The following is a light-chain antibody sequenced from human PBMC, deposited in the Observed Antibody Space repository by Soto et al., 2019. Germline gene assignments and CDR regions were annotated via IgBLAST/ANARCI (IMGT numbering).Light chain of an antibody. CDR2: DIT. Sequence: QSALTQSRSVSGSPGQSVTISCTGTRSDIGRYNYVSWYQQHPGKAPKLMIHDITRRPSGVPDRFSGSKSGNTASLTISGLQAEDEAAYFCSSYAGPSTYLLFGGGTKLTVL. CDR3: SSYAGPSTYLL. CDR1: RSDIGRYNY. V-gene: IGLV2-11*01. J-gene: IGLJ3*02.